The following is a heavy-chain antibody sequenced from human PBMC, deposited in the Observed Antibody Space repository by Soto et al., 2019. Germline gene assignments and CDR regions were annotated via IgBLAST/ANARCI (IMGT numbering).Heavy chain of an antibody. J-gene: IGHJ6*02. V-gene: IGHV1-69*01. CDR2: IIPIFGTA. D-gene: IGHD6-19*01. CDR3: ARRSSSGFEYYYYGMDV. Sequence: QVQLVQSGAEVKKPGSSVKVSCKASEGTFSSYAISWVRQAPGQGLEWMGGIIPIFGTANYAQKFQGRVTITADESTSTAYMELSSLRSEDTAVYYCARRSSSGFEYYYYGMDVWGQGTTVTVSS. CDR1: EGTFSSYA.